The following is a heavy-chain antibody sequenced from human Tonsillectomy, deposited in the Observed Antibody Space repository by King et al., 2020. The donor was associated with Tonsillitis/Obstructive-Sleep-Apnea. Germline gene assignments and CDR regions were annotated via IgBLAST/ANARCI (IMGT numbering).Heavy chain of an antibody. CDR2: IWYDGSNK. J-gene: IGHJ4*02. D-gene: IGHD2-2*02. V-gene: IGHV3-33*01. Sequence: VQLVESGGGVVQPGRSLRLSCAASGFTFSTYGMHWVRQAPGKGLEWVTVIWYDGSNKDYADCVKGRFTISRDNSKNTLYLQMDSLRAEDTAVYYCASSSKLVRAAVATAIDYWGQGTLVTVSS. CDR3: ASSSKLVRAAVATAIDY. CDR1: GFTFSTYG.